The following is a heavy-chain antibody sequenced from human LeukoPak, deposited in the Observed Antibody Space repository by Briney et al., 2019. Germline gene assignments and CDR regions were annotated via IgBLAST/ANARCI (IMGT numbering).Heavy chain of an antibody. CDR3: ARVWFGSGFDY. CDR1: GGSISSGGYY. D-gene: IGHD3-10*01. J-gene: IGHJ4*02. CDR2: IYYSGST. Sequence: SQTLSLTCTVSGGSISSGGYYWSWIRQHPGKGLEWIGYIYYSGSTYYNPSLKSRLTISVDTSKNQFSLKLSSVTAADTAVYYCARVWFGSGFDYWGQGTLVTVSS. V-gene: IGHV4-31*03.